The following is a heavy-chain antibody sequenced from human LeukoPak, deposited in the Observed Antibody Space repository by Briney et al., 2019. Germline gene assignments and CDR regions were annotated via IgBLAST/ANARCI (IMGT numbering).Heavy chain of an antibody. V-gene: IGHV1-2*02. Sequence: GASVKVSCKASGYTFTSYGISWVRQAPGQGLEWMGWINPNSGGTNYAQKFQGRVTMTRDTSISTAYMELSRLRSDDTAVYYCARDSAGGIVDYWGQGTLVTVSS. CDR1: GYTFTSYG. CDR2: INPNSGGT. D-gene: IGHD3-16*01. CDR3: ARDSAGGIVDY. J-gene: IGHJ4*02.